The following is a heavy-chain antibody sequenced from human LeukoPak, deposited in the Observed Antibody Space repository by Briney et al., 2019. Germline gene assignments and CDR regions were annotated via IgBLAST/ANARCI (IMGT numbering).Heavy chain of an antibody. Sequence: GGSLRLSCAASGFTFSNYAMSWVRQAPGKGLEWVSSISGSGETTYYADSVKGRFTISRDNSKNTLYPQMNSLRAEDTAVYYCAKAKTQAMLLPGNYWGQGTLVTVSS. D-gene: IGHD1-14*01. CDR3: AKAKTQAMLLPGNY. V-gene: IGHV3-23*01. CDR2: ISGSGETT. J-gene: IGHJ4*02. CDR1: GFTFSNYA.